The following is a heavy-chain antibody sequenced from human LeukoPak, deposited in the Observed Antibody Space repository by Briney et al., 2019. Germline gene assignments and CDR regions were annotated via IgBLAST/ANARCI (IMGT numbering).Heavy chain of an antibody. J-gene: IGHJ4*02. CDR3: ARSLIYGVREFDY. CDR2: IYISGST. D-gene: IGHD3-10*01. CDR1: GAPISSYY. V-gene: IGHV4-4*07. Sequence: SETLSLTCTVSGAPISSYYWIWIRQPAGKGLEWIGRIYISGSTNSNPSLKSRGTMSVDTSKNQFSLKLSSVTAADTAVYYGARSLIYGVREFDYWGQGTLVTASS.